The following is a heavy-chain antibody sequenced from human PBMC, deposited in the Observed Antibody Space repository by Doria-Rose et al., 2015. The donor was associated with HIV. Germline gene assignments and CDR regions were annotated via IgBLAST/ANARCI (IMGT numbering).Heavy chain of an antibody. D-gene: IGHD6-13*01. CDR3: ARIKSSRWYHKYYFDF. CDR1: GVSLSSPGMG. CDR2: IFSYDER. J-gene: IGHJ4*02. V-gene: IGHV2-26*01. Sequence: SGPVLVKPTETLTLTCTVSGVSLSSPGMGVSWIRQPPGKALEWLANIFSYDERAYKTSLKSRLTISRGTSKGQVVLTMTDMDPVDTATYYCARIKSSRWYHKYYFDFWGQGTLVIVSA.